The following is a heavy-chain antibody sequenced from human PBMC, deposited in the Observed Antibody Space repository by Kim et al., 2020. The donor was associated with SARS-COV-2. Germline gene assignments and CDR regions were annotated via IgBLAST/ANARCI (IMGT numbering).Heavy chain of an antibody. J-gene: IGHJ4*02. Sequence: ASVKVSCKASGYTFTGYYMHWVRQAPGQGLEWMGRINPNSGGTNYAQKFQGRVTMTRDTSISTAYMELSRLRSDDTAVYYCARAYVDGSSLIDYWGQGTLVTVSS. V-gene: IGHV1-2*06. CDR1: GYTFTGYY. CDR3: ARAYVDGSSLIDY. D-gene: IGHD6-13*01. CDR2: INPNSGGT.